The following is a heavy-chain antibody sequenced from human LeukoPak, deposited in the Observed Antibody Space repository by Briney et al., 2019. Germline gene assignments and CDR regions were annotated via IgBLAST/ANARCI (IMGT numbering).Heavy chain of an antibody. Sequence: GGSLRLSCAASGFTFRNYVIHWVRQAPGKGLEWVAVTSSDLNVKLYADSVKGRFTISRDNSRSTLYLQMNSLRAEDTAVYYCARGNYYDSSGYSSGFDPWGQGTLVTVSS. CDR3: ARGNYYDSSGYSSGFDP. CDR2: TSSDLNVK. CDR1: GFTFRNYV. J-gene: IGHJ5*02. V-gene: IGHV3-30-3*01. D-gene: IGHD3-22*01.